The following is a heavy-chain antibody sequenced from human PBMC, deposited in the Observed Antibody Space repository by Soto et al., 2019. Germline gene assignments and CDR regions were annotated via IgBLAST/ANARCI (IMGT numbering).Heavy chain of an antibody. CDR3: ARGDDNYGMGV. J-gene: IGHJ6*02. CDR2: ICAYYGHT. Sequence: ASVKFPWKASGYTFTSYGISWVGQASGQGLECVGWICAYYGHTHYLQELQVSVTDATXTXXSXXXTXLXXLKXEDMAVYYCARGDDNYGMGVWGQGTTDTVS. CDR1: GYTFTSYG. V-gene: IGHV1-18*03.